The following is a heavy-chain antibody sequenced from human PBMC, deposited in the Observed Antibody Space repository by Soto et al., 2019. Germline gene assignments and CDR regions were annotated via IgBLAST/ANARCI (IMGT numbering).Heavy chain of an antibody. D-gene: IGHD3-16*01. Sequence: QVQLLESGPGLVKPSETLSLICTVSGGSIRSSHWWSWVRQPPGKGLERIGEIYHSGSTNLDPSLKSRVTLSVDKSKNKFSLKLTSVTAADTAVYYCARDKATVGGYNLYDPWGQGILVTVSS. V-gene: IGHV4-4*02. J-gene: IGHJ5*02. CDR3: ARDKATVGGYNLYDP. CDR1: GGSIRSSHW. CDR2: IYHSGST.